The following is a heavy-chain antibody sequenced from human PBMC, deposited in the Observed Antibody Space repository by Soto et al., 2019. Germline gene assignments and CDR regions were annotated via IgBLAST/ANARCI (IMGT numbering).Heavy chain of an antibody. J-gene: IGHJ2*01. CDR3: AGGFGLEDYGEEWYFDR. V-gene: IGHV4-34*01. CDR2: INHSGST. CDR1: GGSFSGYY. Sequence: SETLSLTCAVYGGSFSGYYWSWIRQPPGKGQEWIGEINHSGSTNYNPSLKSQVTISVDTSKNQFSLKLSSVTAADTAVYYCAGGFGLEDYGEEWYFDRWGRGTLVTVSS. D-gene: IGHD4-17*01.